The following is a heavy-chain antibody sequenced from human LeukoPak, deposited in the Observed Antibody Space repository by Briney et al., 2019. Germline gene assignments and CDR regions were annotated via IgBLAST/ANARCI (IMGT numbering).Heavy chain of an antibody. D-gene: IGHD6-13*01. CDR1: GFTFSSYA. Sequence: GGSLSLSCAASGFTFSSYAMHWVRQAPGKGLEWVAVISYDGSNKYYADSVKGRFTISRDNAKNSLYLQMNSLRVEDTAVYYCARGGGSRWYLDCWGQGTLVTVSS. J-gene: IGHJ4*02. CDR3: ARGGGSRWYLDC. CDR2: ISYDGSNK. V-gene: IGHV3-30-3*01.